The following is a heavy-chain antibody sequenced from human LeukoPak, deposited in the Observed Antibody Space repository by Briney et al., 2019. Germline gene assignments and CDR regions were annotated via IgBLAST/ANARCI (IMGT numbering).Heavy chain of an antibody. CDR2: ISSSSSYI. J-gene: IGHJ3*02. Sequence: PGGSLRLSCAASGFTFSSYSMNWVRQAPGKGLGWVSSISSSSSYIYYADSVKGRFTISRDNAKNSLYLQMNSLRAEDTAVYYCAREYYDILTGYLTDAFDIWGQGIMVTVSS. V-gene: IGHV3-21*01. CDR3: AREYYDILTGYLTDAFDI. CDR1: GFTFSSYS. D-gene: IGHD3-9*01.